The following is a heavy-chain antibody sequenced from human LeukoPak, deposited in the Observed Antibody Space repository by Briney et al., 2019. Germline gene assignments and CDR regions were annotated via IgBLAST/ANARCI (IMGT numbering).Heavy chain of an antibody. CDR1: GGSIDSTSYF. J-gene: IGHJ5*02. CDR3: ARDQRCSSTSCPSSWFDP. CDR2: IYYSGST. Sequence: SETLSLTCSVSGGSIDSTSYFWGWVRQPPGKGLEWIGYIYYSGSTYYNPSLKSRVTISVDTSKNQFSLKLSSVTAADTAVYYCARDQRCSSTSCPSSWFDPWGQGTLVTVSS. V-gene: IGHV4-30-4*08. D-gene: IGHD2-2*01.